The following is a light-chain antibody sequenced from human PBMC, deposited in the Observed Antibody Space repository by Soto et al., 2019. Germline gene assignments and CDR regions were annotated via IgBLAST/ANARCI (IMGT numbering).Light chain of an antibody. Sequence: QAVVTQPPSASGTPGQRVTISCSGSSSNIGSNTVNWYQQLPGTAPKLLIYSNNQRPSGVPDRFSGSKSGTSASLAISGLQSEDEADYYCAAWDDRQNALFGGGTKLTVL. J-gene: IGLJ2*01. V-gene: IGLV1-44*01. CDR1: SSNIGSNT. CDR2: SNN. CDR3: AAWDDRQNAL.